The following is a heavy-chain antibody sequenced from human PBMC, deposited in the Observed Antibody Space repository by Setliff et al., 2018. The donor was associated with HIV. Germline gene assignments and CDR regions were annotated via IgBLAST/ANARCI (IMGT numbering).Heavy chain of an antibody. CDR1: GGSMSSRSYF. CDR2: IYTSGST. Sequence: SETLSLTCTVSGGSMSSRSYFWSWIRQPAGKGLEWIRRIYTSGSTDYNSSLKSLVTMTVDTSKNQLSLKLNSVTAADTARYYCARNQRVGATIFGYWGQGTLVTVSS. V-gene: IGHV4-61*02. J-gene: IGHJ4*02. D-gene: IGHD1-26*01. CDR3: ARNQRVGATIFGY.